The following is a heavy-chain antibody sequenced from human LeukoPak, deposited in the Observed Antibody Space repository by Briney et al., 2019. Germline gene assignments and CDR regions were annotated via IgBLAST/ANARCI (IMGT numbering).Heavy chain of an antibody. Sequence: PGGSLRLSCAASGFTFSSFGMHWVRQAPGKGLEWVANIKQDGSEKYYVDSVKGRFTISRDNAKNSLYLQMNSLRAEDTAVYYCARSSYDYVWGSYRSAEYFQHWGQGTLVTVSS. CDR1: GFTFSSFG. D-gene: IGHD3-16*02. V-gene: IGHV3-7*01. CDR3: ARSSYDYVWGSYRSAEYFQH. CDR2: IKQDGSEK. J-gene: IGHJ1*01.